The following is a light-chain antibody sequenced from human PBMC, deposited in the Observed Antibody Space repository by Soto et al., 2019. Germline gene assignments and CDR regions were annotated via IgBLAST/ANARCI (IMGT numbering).Light chain of an antibody. J-gene: IGKJ1*01. CDR2: AAS. V-gene: IGKV1-9*01. CDR3: HQYHNFPRT. CDR1: QVISTS. Sequence: DIQLTQSPSFLSPSIGESVTITCRASQVISTSLAWYQVKPGKAPKLLIYAASTLESGVPSRFSGSGSGTEFTLTVSSLQPDDFATYYCHQYHNFPRTFGQGTKVDI.